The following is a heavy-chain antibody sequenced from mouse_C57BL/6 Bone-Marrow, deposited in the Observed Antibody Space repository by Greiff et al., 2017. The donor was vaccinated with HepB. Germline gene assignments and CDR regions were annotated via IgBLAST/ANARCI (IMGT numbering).Heavy chain of an antibody. CDR3: ARHEDYYGSSPWHFDV. V-gene: IGHV1-62-2*01. J-gene: IGHJ1*03. CDR1: GYTFTEYT. D-gene: IGHD1-1*01. CDR2: VYPGSGSI. Sequence: VQLQESGAELVKPGASVKLSCKASGYTFTEYTIHWVKQRSGQGLEWIGWVYPGSGSIKYNEKFKDKATLTADKSSSTVYMELSRLTSEDSAVYFCARHEDYYGSSPWHFDVWGTGTTVTVSS.